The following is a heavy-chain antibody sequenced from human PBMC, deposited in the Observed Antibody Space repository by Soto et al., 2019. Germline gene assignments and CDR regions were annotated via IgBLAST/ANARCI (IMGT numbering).Heavy chain of an antibody. CDR2: IIPILGIA. CDR1: GGTFSSYT. Sequence: QVQLVQSGAEVKKPGSSVKVSCKASGGTFSSYTISWVRQAPGQGLEWMGRIIPILGIANYAQKFQGRVTXXAXNXTRTAYMELSSLRSEDTAVYYCARGGRAGSDGVSDYWGQGTLVTVSS. V-gene: IGHV1-69*02. J-gene: IGHJ4*02. CDR3: ARGGRAGSDGVSDY. D-gene: IGHD3-16*01.